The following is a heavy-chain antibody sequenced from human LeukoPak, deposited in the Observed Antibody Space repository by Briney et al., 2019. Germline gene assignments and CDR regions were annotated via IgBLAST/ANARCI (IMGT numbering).Heavy chain of an antibody. J-gene: IGHJ4*02. D-gene: IGHD6-19*01. CDR1: GFTFSSYA. CDR2: ISGGGSST. V-gene: IGHV3-23*01. CDR3: AKAMYSSGWDDLDH. Sequence: GSLRLSCAASGFTFSSYAMSWVRQAPGKGLEWASAISGGGSSTHYADSVKGRFTISRDNSKNTLYLQMNSLRAEDTAVYYCAKAMYSSGWDDLDHWGQGTLVTVSS.